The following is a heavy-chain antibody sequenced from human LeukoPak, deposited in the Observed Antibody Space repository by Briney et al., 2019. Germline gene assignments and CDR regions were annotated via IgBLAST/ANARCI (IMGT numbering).Heavy chain of an antibody. V-gene: IGHV1-69*05. CDR2: IIPIFGTA. CDR3: ARSNFPNYYFDH. CDR1: GGTFSSYA. J-gene: IGHJ4*02. D-gene: IGHD1-7*01. Sequence: SVKVSCKASGGTFSSYAISWVRQAPGQGLEWMGGIIPIFGTANYAQKFQGRVTITTDESTSTAYMELSSLRSEDTAVYYCARSNFPNYYFDHWGQGTLVTVSS.